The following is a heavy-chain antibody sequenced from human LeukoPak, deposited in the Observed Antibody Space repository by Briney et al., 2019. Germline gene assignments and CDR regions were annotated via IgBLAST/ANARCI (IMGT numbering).Heavy chain of an antibody. CDR2: IFNTGST. J-gene: IGHJ4*02. CDR1: GDSIGRGSYY. V-gene: IGHV4-61*02. D-gene: IGHD3-22*01. CDR3: AREPLDYDSSGYYYFDY. Sequence: SQTLSLTCAVSGDSIGRGSYYWGWIRQPAGKAPEWIGRIFNTGSTSYNPSLKSRVTISVDTSKNQFSLKLSSVIAADTAVYYCAREPLDYDSSGYYYFDYWGQGTLVTVSS.